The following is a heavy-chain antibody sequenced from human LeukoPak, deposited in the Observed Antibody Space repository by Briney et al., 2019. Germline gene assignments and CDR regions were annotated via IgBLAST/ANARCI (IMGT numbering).Heavy chain of an antibody. CDR2: FDPEDGEA. CDR3: GSSGYYLNAFDI. D-gene: IGHD3-22*01. J-gene: IGHJ3*02. V-gene: IGHV1-24*01. Sequence: ASVKVSCKVFGHTLTELSMHWVRRAPGKGLEWMGGFDPEDGEAVYAQRFQGRVTMTEDTSADTVYMELSSLRSDDTAVYYCGSSGYYLNAFDIWGQGTMVTVSS. CDR1: GHTLTELS.